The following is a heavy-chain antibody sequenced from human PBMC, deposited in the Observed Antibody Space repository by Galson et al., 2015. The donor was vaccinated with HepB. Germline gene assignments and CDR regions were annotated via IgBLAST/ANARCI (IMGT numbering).Heavy chain of an antibody. J-gene: IGHJ6*01. CDR1: GFTFSSDS. D-gene: IGHD3-10*01. Sequence: SLRLSCAASGFTFSSDSMNWVRQAPGKGLEWVSSICSGGSIKFYAESVKGRFTISRDNSKNTLYLQMNSLRAEDTALYYCARDRTTMVRGVFLYGMDVWGQGTSATVSS. V-gene: IGHV3-21*01. CDR2: ICSGGSIK. CDR3: ARDRTTMVRGVFLYGMDV.